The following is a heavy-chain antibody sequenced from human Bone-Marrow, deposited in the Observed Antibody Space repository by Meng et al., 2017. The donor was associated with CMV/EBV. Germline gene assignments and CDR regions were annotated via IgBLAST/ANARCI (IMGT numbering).Heavy chain of an antibody. D-gene: IGHD6-6*01. J-gene: IGHJ6*01. CDR1: GGSISSYY. V-gene: IGHV4-59*01. CDR3: ARDLAYSSSHYYYGMDV. CDR2: NYYSGST. Sequence: SETLSLPCTVSGGSISSYYWSWIRQPPGKGLEWIGYNYYSGSTNYHPSLKSRVTISVDTSKNQFSLKLSSVTAADTAVYYCARDLAYSSSHYYYGMDVWGPGTTVTGSS.